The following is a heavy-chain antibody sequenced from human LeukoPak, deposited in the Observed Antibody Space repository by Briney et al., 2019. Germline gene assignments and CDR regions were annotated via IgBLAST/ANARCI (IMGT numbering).Heavy chain of an antibody. CDR3: ARAGTVTTIPPNY. V-gene: IGHV3-64*01. J-gene: IGHJ4*02. CDR1: GFTFSSYA. CDR2: ISSNGGST. D-gene: IGHD4-17*01. Sequence: PGGSLRLSCAASGFTFSSYAMHWVRQAPGKGLEYVSAISSNGGSTYYANSVKGRFTISRDNSKNTLYLQMGSLRAEDMAVHYCARAGTVTTIPPNYWGQGTLVTVSS.